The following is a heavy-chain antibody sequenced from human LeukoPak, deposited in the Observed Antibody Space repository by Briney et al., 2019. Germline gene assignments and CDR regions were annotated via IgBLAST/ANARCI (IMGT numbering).Heavy chain of an antibody. V-gene: IGHV3-21*01. J-gene: IGHJ3*02. CDR3: ARDRSRDAFDI. CDR1: GFTFSSYS. Sequence: GGSLRLSCAASGFTFSSYSMNWVRQAPGKGLEWVSSISSSGSYIYYADSVKGRFTISRDNAKNSLYLQMNSLRAEDTAVYYCARDRSRDAFDIWGQGTMVTVSS. CDR2: ISSSGSYI.